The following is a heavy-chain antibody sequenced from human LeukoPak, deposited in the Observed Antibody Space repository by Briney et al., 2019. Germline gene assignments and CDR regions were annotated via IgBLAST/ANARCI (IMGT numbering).Heavy chain of an antibody. V-gene: IGHV1-46*01. CDR2: INPSGGST. CDR3: ARGLHDYGDYEGYYFDY. CDR1: GYTFTSYY. Sequence: GASVKVSCTASGYTFTSYYMHWVRQAPGQGLEWMGIINPSGGSTSYAQNFQGRVTVTRDTSTSTVYMELSSLRSEDTAVYYCARGLHDYGDYEGYYFDYWGQGTLVTVSS. D-gene: IGHD4-17*01. J-gene: IGHJ4*02.